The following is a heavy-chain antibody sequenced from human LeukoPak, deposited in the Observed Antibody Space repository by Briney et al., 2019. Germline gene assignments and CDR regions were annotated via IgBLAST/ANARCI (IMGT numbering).Heavy chain of an antibody. CDR3: ARGVWAPFDS. J-gene: IGHJ4*02. Sequence: PGGAPRPSCAAPGFSISNNWVELGRPAPGEGLGWVANIKQDGSEKNYVDSVKGRFTISRDNAKNSLILQMNSLRDEDTAVYYCARGVWAPFDSWGQGTLVSVSS. D-gene: IGHD7-27*01. CDR2: IKQDGSEK. V-gene: IGHV3-7*01. CDR1: GFSISNNW.